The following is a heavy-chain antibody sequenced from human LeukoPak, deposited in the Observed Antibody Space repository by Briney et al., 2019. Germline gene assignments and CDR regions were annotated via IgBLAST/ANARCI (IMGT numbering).Heavy chain of an antibody. D-gene: IGHD4-17*01. CDR3: AISETYGDYGDNWFDP. CDR2: IIPILGIA. CDR1: GGTFSSYA. V-gene: IGHV1-69*04. J-gene: IGHJ5*02. Sequence: SVKVSCKASGGTFSSYAISWVRQAPGQGLEWMGRIIPILGIANYAQKFQGRVTITADKSTSIAYMELSSLRSEDTAVYYCAISETYGDYGDNWFDPWGQGTLVTVSS.